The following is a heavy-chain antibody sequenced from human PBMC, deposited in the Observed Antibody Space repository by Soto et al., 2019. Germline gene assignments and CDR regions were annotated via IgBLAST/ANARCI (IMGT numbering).Heavy chain of an antibody. CDR3: ARGKVRVRYCSSTSCSKPYDY. CDR2: INHSGST. Sequence: QVQLQQWGAGLLKPSETLSLTCAVYGGSFSGYYWSWIRQPPGKGLEWIGEINHSGSTNYNPSLKSRVTISVDTSKNQFSLKLSSVTAADTAVYYCARGKVRVRYCSSTSCSKPYDYWGQGTLVTVSS. CDR1: GGSFSGYY. D-gene: IGHD2-2*01. V-gene: IGHV4-34*01. J-gene: IGHJ4*02.